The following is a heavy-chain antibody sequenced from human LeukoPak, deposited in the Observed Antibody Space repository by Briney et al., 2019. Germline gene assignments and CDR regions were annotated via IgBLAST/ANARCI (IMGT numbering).Heavy chain of an antibody. Sequence: GASVKVSCKASGYTFTSYGISWVRQAPGQGLEWMGWISAYNGNTNYAQKLQGRVTMTTDTSTSTAYMELRSLRSDDTAVYYCARVRPIQRWLQLRSYWFDPWGQGTLVTVSS. CDR1: GYTFTSYG. D-gene: IGHD5-12*01. CDR2: ISAYNGNT. J-gene: IGHJ5*02. V-gene: IGHV1-18*01. CDR3: ARVRPIQRWLQLRSYWFDP.